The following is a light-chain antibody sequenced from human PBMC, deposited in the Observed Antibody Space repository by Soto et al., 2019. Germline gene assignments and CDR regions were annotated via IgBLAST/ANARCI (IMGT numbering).Light chain of an antibody. CDR1: QSVSFSY. CDR2: GAS. CDR3: QQYCSSPPIT. V-gene: IGKV3-20*01. Sequence: EIVLTQSPGTLSLSPGERATLSCRASQSVSFSYLAWYQQKPGQAPRLLIYGASSRATGITDRFSGSGSGTDFTLTISRLEPEDFAVYYCQQYCSSPPITCGQGTRLEIK. J-gene: IGKJ5*01.